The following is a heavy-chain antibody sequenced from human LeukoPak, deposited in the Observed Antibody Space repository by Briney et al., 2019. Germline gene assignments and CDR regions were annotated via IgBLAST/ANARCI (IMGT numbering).Heavy chain of an antibody. CDR2: IYPHDSDT. J-gene: IGHJ4*02. CDR1: GYSFSTYW. V-gene: IGHV5-51*01. Sequence: GESLKISCKGSGYSFSTYWIGWVRQMPGKGLERMGVIYPHDSDTRYSPSFQGQVTISADTSISTAYLQWSSLRASDTAIYYCARHHRSGYYYFDYWGQGTLVTVSS. CDR3: ARHHRSGYYYFDY. D-gene: IGHD3-10*01.